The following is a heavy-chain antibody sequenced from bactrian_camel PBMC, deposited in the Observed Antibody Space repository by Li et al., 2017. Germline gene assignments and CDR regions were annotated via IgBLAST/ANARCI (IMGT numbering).Heavy chain of an antibody. V-gene: IGHV3S6*01. CDR3: AVLVPVLGL. CDR2: LKSDGTT. J-gene: IGHJ4*01. Sequence: VQLVESGGGLVQPGGSLRLSCTASGFAFSSYWMYWVRQAPGGGLEVVSGLKSDGTTVYGDSVKGRVTISRDNAKNTVTLQMSGLKLQDTGMYYCAVLVPVLGLWGQGTQVTVS. D-gene: IGHD1*01. CDR1: GFAFSSYW.